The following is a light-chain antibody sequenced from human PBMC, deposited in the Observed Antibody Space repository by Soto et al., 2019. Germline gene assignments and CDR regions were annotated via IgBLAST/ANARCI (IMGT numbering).Light chain of an antibody. V-gene: IGKV3-20*01. CDR1: RSLDSGQ. J-gene: IGKJ1*01. Sequence: EIVLTQSPGTLSLSPGESATLSCRASRSLDSGQLAWYQQKVGRAPRLLIHDAFMRATGIPDRFSGSGSGTDFTLTIARLEPEDFAVYYCQHYGDSRTFGQGTKVDIK. CDR2: DAF. CDR3: QHYGDSRT.